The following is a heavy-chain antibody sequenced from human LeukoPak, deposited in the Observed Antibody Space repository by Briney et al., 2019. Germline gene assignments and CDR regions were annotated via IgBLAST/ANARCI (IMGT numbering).Heavy chain of an antibody. D-gene: IGHD6-19*01. CDR3: ARGPSTVAPNY. CDR2: INHSGST. V-gene: IGHV4-34*01. Sequence: PSETLSLTCTVSGGSISSYYWSWIRQPPGKGLEWIGEINHSGSTNYNPSLKSRVTISVDTSKNQFSLKLSSVTAADTAVYYCARGPSTVAPNYWGQGTLVTVSS. CDR1: GGSISSYY. J-gene: IGHJ4*02.